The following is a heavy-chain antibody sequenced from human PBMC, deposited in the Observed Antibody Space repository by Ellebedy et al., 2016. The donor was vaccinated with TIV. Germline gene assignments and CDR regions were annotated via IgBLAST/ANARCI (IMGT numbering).Heavy chain of an antibody. J-gene: IGHJ3*01. V-gene: IGHV3-74*01. Sequence: PGGSLRLSCAASGFTFNAYCMHWVRQAPGKGLVWVSRINRDGTYTSHADSVKGRFSISRDNAKNTMFLQMDSLRVEDQALYYCVRDARTHGFEVWGQGTAVTVSS. CDR3: VRDARTHGFEV. CDR1: GFTFNAYC. CDR2: INRDGTYT.